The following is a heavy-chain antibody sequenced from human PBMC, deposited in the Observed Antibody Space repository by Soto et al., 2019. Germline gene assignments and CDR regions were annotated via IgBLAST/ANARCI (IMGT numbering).Heavy chain of an antibody. CDR1: GTSISSYY. V-gene: IGHV4-59*01. Sequence: VQLQESGPGLVKPSATVSLTCTVSGTSISSYYWTWIRQPPGKGLEWIANIHYSGTTNYNPSLASRVTLSVDTSKNQFSLKMTSVTAADRAMYFCARYNSYAIDYWGRGTLVTVSS. CDR2: IHYSGTT. J-gene: IGHJ4*02. CDR3: ARYNSYAIDY. D-gene: IGHD2-8*01.